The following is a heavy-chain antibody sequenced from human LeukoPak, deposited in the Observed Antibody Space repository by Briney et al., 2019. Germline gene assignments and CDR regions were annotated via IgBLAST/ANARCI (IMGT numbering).Heavy chain of an antibody. V-gene: IGHV4-34*01. Sequence: SETLSLTCSVNGGSFSGYFWTWIRQPPGKGLEWIGEINHSGSSNSNPSLKSRLSISIDTSQNQFSLKLSSVTAADTAVYYCARGRYVVRGIIITSFDYWGQGTLVTVSS. J-gene: IGHJ4*02. CDR3: ARGRYVVRGIIITSFDY. CDR2: INHSGSS. D-gene: IGHD3-10*01. CDR1: GGSFSGYF.